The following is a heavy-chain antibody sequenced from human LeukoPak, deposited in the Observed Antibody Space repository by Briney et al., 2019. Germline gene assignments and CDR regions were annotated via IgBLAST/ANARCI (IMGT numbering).Heavy chain of an antibody. D-gene: IGHD4-17*01. CDR2: IYSGGST. J-gene: IGHJ2*01. V-gene: IGHV3-53*01. Sequence: GGSLRLSCAASGFTVSSNYMSWVRQAPGKGLEWVSVIYSGGSTYYADSVKGRFTIPRDNSKNTLYLQMNSLRAEDTAVYYCARGSDYGDYGYFDLWGRGTLVTVSS. CDR3: ARGSDYGDYGYFDL. CDR1: GFTVSSNY.